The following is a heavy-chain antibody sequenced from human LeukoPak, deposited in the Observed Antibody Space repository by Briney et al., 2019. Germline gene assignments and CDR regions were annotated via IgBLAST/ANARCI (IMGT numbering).Heavy chain of an antibody. J-gene: IGHJ4*02. CDR1: GFTVSSNY. Sequence: GGSLRLSCAASGFTVSSNYMSWVRQAPGKGLEWVSVIYSGGSTYYADSVKGRFTISRDNSKNTLYLQMNSLRAEDTAVYYCARSPPGDYPYFDYWGQGTLVTVSS. CDR3: ARSPPGDYPYFDY. D-gene: IGHD7-27*01. V-gene: IGHV3-53*01. CDR2: IYSGGST.